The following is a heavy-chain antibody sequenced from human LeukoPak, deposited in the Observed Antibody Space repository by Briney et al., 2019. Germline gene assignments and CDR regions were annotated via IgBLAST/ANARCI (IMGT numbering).Heavy chain of an antibody. CDR3: ASSGAPTGYFDY. J-gene: IGHJ4*02. Sequence: GGSLRLSCAASGFTVSSDYMSWVRQAPGKGLEWVSVIYSGGGTYYADSVKGRFTISRDNAKNSLHLQMNSLRAEDTAVYYCASSGAPTGYFDYWGQGTLVTVSS. CDR1: GFTVSSDY. CDR2: IYSGGGT. D-gene: IGHD3-10*01. V-gene: IGHV3-66*01.